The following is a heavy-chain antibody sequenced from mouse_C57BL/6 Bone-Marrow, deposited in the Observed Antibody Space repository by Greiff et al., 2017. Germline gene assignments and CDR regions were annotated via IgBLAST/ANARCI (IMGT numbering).Heavy chain of an antibody. V-gene: IGHV2-9-1*01. CDR1: GFSLTSYA. Sequence: QVQLKESGPGLVAPSQSLSITCTVSGFSLTSYAISWFRQPPGKGLEWLGVIWTGGGTNYTSALKSRLSISKDNSKSQVFLKMNSLQTDDTARYYCARYDYYGKGAMDYWGQGTSVTVSS. CDR2: IWTGGGT. CDR3: ARYDYYGKGAMDY. J-gene: IGHJ4*01. D-gene: IGHD1-1*01.